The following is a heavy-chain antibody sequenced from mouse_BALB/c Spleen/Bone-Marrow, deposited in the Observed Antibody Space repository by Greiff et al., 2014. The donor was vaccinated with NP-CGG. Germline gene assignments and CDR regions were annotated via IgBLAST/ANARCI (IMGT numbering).Heavy chain of an antibody. CDR1: GFSLSSYG. V-gene: IGHV2-3*01. CDR2: ICGDGST. D-gene: IGHD1-1*01. J-gene: IGHJ4*01. CDR3: AKASRYGYAMDY. Sequence: VMLVESGPGLVAPSQCLSITCTASGFSLSSYGVSWVRQPPGKGLEWLGVICGDGSTNYYSDIIFRLTISKDNNKSQVLLKLNSLQTDATATFYCAKASRYGYAMDYWGQGTSVTVSS.